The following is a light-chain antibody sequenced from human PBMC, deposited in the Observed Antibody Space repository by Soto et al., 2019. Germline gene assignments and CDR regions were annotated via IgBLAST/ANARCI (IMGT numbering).Light chain of an antibody. CDR3: SSYTSSITYV. Sequence: QSALTQPASVSGSPGQSITISCTGTSSDVGGYNYVSWYQQHPGKAPKLMIYEVNNRPSGVSTRFSGSKSGNTASLTISGLQAEYEADYYCSSYTSSITYVFGSGTKVTVL. CDR2: EVN. CDR1: SSDVGGYNY. J-gene: IGLJ1*01. V-gene: IGLV2-14*03.